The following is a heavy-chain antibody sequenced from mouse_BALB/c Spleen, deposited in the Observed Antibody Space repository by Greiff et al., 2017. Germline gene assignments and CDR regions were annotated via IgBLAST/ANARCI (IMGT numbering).Heavy chain of an antibody. D-gene: IGHD2-3*01. CDR1: GFSLTGYG. V-gene: IGHV2-6-7*01. J-gene: IGHJ4*01. Sequence: VQLKESGPGLVAPSQSLSITCTVSGFSLTGYGVNWVRQPPGKGLEWLGMIWGDGSTDYNSALESRLSISKDNSKSQVFLKMNSLQTDDTARYYCARWLLSMDCWGQGTSVTVSS. CDR2: IWGDGST. CDR3: ARWLLSMDC.